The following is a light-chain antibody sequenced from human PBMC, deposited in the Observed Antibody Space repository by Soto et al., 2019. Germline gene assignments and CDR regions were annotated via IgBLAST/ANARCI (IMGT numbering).Light chain of an antibody. J-gene: IGKJ3*01. CDR1: QSISSW. CDR3: QQYSSYSP. Sequence: DIQMTQSPSTLSASVGDRVTITCRASQSISSWLAWYQQKPGKAPKLLIYDASSLESGVPSRFSGSGSGTEFTLTISSLQPDDFATYYCQQYSSYSPFGPGTKVDIK. CDR2: DAS. V-gene: IGKV1-5*01.